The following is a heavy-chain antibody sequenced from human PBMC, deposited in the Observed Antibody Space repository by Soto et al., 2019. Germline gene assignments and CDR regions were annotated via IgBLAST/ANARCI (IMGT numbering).Heavy chain of an antibody. CDR2: ISYDGSNK. V-gene: IGHV3-30*18. Sequence: HPGGSLRLSCAASGFTFSSYGMHWVRQAPGKGLEWVAVISYDGSNKYYADSVKGRFTISRDNSKNTLYLQMNSLRAEDTAVYYCAKTIQLWLLNDYYGIDVWGKGTTVTVSS. J-gene: IGHJ6*04. D-gene: IGHD5-18*01. CDR1: GFTFSSYG. CDR3: AKTIQLWLLNDYYGIDV.